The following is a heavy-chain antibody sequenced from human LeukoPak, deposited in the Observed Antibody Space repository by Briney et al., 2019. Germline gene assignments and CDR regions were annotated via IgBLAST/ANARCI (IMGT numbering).Heavy chain of an antibody. D-gene: IGHD5-24*01. CDR1: GFTFSSYA. CDR2: ITGSGDST. V-gene: IGHV3-23*01. J-gene: IGHJ4*02. CDR3: ARDEMATIDY. Sequence: GGSLRLSCAASGFTFSSYAMNWVRQAPGKGLEWVSAITGSGDSTYYADSVKGRFTISRDNSKNTLFLQMNNLRAEDTAVYYCARDEMATIDYWGQGTLVTVSS.